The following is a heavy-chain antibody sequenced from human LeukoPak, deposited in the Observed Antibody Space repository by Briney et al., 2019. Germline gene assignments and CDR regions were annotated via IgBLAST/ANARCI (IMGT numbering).Heavy chain of an antibody. CDR2: MNPNSGNT. CDR1: GYTFTSYD. CDR3: ARVVMGAKDAFDI. J-gene: IGHJ3*02. Sequence: SVKVSCKASGYTFTSYDINWVRQATGQGLEWMGWMNPNSGNTGYAQKFQGRVTITRNTSISTAYMELSSPRSEDTAVYYCARVVMGAKDAFDIWGQGTMVTVSS. D-gene: IGHD1-26*01. V-gene: IGHV1-8*03.